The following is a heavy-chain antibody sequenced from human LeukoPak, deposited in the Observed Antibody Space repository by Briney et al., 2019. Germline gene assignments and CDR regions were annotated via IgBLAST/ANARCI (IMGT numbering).Heavy chain of an antibody. V-gene: IGHV4-59*08. CDR3: ARHPRNWNIFDAFDV. CDR1: GGSISSYY. CDR2: IYYSGST. J-gene: IGHJ3*01. Sequence: PSETLSLTCTVSGGSISSYYWSWIRQPPGKGLEWIGYIYYSGSTNYNPSLKSRVTISVDTSKNQFSLTLTSVTAADTAVYYCARHPRNWNIFDAFDVWGQGIMVTVSS. D-gene: IGHD1-1*01.